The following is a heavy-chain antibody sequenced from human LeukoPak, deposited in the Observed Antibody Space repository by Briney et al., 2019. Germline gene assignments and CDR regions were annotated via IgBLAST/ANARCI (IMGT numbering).Heavy chain of an antibody. Sequence: ASVKVSCKASGGTFSSYAISWVRQAPGQGLEWMGGIIPIFGTANYAQKFQGRVTITADESTSTAYVELSSLRSEDTAVYYCTMVRGVKYGMDVWGQGTTVTVSS. CDR3: TMVRGVKYGMDV. CDR2: IIPIFGTA. J-gene: IGHJ6*02. CDR1: GGTFSSYA. V-gene: IGHV1-69*13. D-gene: IGHD3-10*01.